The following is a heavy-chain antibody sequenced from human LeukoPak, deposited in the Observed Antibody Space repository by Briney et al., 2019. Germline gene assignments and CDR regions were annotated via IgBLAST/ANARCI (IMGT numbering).Heavy chain of an antibody. CDR1: GGSVSSGSYY. Sequence: PSQTLSLTCTVSGGSVSSGSYYWSWIRQPAGKGLEWIGRIYTSGSTNYNPSLKSRVTISVDTSKNQFSLKLSSVTAADTAVYYCARGPATTLRYLDWVVFHWGQGTLVTVSS. CDR2: IYTSGST. J-gene: IGHJ4*02. CDR3: ARGPATTLRYLDWVVFH. V-gene: IGHV4-61*02. D-gene: IGHD3-9*01.